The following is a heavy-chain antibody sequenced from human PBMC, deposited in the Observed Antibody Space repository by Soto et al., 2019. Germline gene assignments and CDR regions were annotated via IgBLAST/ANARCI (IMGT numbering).Heavy chain of an antibody. D-gene: IGHD6-6*01. CDR3: ARLVANYGSASGWFDP. CDR2: TYHTGST. V-gene: IGHV4-39*01. CDR1: GASIISTNYY. J-gene: IGHJ5*02. Sequence: SETLSLTCTVSGASIISTNYYWGWIRQPPGKGLEWTGTTYHTGSTYYNPSLKSRVTISVDTSKNQFSLRLSSVTAADTAVYYCARLVANYGSASGWFDPWGRGTLVTVSS.